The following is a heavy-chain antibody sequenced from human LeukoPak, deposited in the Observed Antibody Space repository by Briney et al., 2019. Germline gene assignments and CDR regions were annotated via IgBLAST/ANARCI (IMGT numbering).Heavy chain of an antibody. V-gene: IGHV1-2*06. D-gene: IGHD1-1*01. CDR1: GYTFTGYY. CDR2: INPNSGGT. Sequence: ASVKVSCKASGYTFTGYYMHWVRQAPGQGLEWMGRINPNSGGTNYAQKFQGRVTMTRDTSISTAYMELSRLRSDDTAVYYCAREAGDDLRNDGGIDYYNMDVWGKGTTVTVSS. J-gene: IGHJ6*03. CDR3: AREAGDDLRNDGGIDYYNMDV.